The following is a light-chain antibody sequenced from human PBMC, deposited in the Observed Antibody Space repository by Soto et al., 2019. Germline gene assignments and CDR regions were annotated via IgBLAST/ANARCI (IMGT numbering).Light chain of an antibody. CDR2: DVS. V-gene: IGLV2-18*01. CDR3: SVYTRTSTYV. J-gene: IGLJ1*01. Sequence: QSVLTQPPSVSGSPGQSVTISCSGTIDDVTAYYRVSWYQQTPGTAPKLMIYDVSNRPSGVPDRFSVSRSGNTASLTISGLQAEDEGDYYCSVYTRTSTYVFGTGTKLTVL. CDR1: IDDVTAYYR.